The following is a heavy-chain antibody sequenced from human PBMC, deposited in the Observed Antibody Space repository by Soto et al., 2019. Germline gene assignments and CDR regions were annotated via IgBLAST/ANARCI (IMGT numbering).Heavy chain of an antibody. V-gene: IGHV1-18*01. J-gene: IGHJ6*02. CDR1: GYIFVNYG. CDR3: VMVDNYVTPTPQDV. Sequence: QVQLLQSGDEVKKPGASVKVSCKASGYIFVNYGIAWVRRAPRQVLEWMGWISPYTGNTHSASKVQGRLTMTTDTSTSTAYMDLGSLTSDDTAVYYCVMVDNYVTPTPQDVWGQGTTVTVSS. D-gene: IGHD3-16*01. CDR2: ISPYTGNT.